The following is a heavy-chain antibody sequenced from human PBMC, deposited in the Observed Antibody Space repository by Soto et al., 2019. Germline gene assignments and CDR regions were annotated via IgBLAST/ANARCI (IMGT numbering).Heavy chain of an antibody. D-gene: IGHD3-16*02. CDR3: ARVDDYVWGSFRP. Sequence: VQLVQSGAEVKEPGASVRVSCKASGYTFTTHGISWVRQAPGQGLEWMGWISPYNGKTTYAHKVQGRVTMTTDTSTSTAYMELRGLRSDDTAVYYCARVDDYVWGSFRPWGQGTQVTVSS. CDR2: ISPYNGKT. V-gene: IGHV1-18*04. J-gene: IGHJ4*02. CDR1: GYTFTTHG.